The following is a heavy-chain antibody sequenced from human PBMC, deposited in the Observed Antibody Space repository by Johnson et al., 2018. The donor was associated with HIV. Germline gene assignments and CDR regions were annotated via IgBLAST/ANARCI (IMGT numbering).Heavy chain of an antibody. D-gene: IGHD5-24*01. CDR1: EFTFSDYY. V-gene: IGHV3-11*04. J-gene: IGHJ3*02. CDR2: ISSSGTAI. Sequence: QLVESGGGLVKPGGSLRLSCAASEFTFSDYYMTWIRQAPGKGLEWLSYISSSGTAIYYADSVKGRFTISRDNAKNSLYLRMNSLRAEDTAVYYCAREMAWEDAFDICGQGTMVTVSS. CDR3: AREMAWEDAFDI.